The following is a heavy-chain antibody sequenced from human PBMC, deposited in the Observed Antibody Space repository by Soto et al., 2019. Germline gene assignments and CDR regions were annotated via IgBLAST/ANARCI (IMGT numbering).Heavy chain of an antibody. D-gene: IGHD4-17*01. V-gene: IGHV4-4*07. CDR2: VYATGTS. CDR1: GGSMSKFY. J-gene: IGHJ5*02. CDR3: VRDGSKTLRDCFDP. Sequence: SETLSLTCSVSGGSMSKFYWSWIRKTAGKGLEWMGRVYATGTSDYNPSLWSRIAMSVDISKKTFSLRLRSVTAADTGVYYCVRDGSKTLRDCFDPWGQGILVT.